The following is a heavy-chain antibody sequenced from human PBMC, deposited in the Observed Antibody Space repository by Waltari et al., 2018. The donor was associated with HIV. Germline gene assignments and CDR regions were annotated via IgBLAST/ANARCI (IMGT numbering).Heavy chain of an antibody. J-gene: IGHJ4*02. V-gene: IGHV3-15*01. D-gene: IGHD3-22*01. Sequence: EVQLVESGGGLVKPGGSLRLSCAASGITFRNAGMSWVRQAPGKGLEWVGRIKSGAEGGTTDYAAAVKGRFTISRDDSKHTLYLQMDSLKTEDTAVYYCTTLWYSYDSTDYWGQGTLVTVSS. CDR3: TTLWYSYDSTDY. CDR1: GITFRNAG. CDR2: IKSGAEGGTT.